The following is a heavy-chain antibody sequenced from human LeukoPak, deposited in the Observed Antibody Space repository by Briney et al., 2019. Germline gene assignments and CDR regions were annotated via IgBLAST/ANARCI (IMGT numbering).Heavy chain of an antibody. J-gene: IGHJ4*02. CDR1: GFTFSSYA. D-gene: IGHD2-2*02. CDR2: ISYDGSNK. Sequence: GGSLRLSCAASGFTFSSYAMHWVRQAPGKGLEWVAVISYDGSNKYYADSVKGRFTISRDNAKNSLYLQMNSLRAEDTAIYYCARGQVWYQLLYDYFDYWGQGILVTVSS. V-gene: IGHV3-30-3*01. CDR3: ARGQVWYQLLYDYFDY.